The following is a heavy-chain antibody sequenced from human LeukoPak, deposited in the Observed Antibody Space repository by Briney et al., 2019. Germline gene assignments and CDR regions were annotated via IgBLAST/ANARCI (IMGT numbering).Heavy chain of an antibody. V-gene: IGHV3-30*02. D-gene: IGHD3-22*01. J-gene: IGHJ4*02. CDR2: IRYDGSNK. Sequence: GGSLRLSCAASGFTFSSYGMHWVRQAQGKGLEWVAFIRYDGSNKTYANSVKGRFTISRDNSKNTLYLEMNSLRAEDTAVYYCARPHHYDSSGVVAFGRYWGQGALVIVSS. CDR1: GFTFSSYG. CDR3: ARPHHYDSSGVVAFGRY.